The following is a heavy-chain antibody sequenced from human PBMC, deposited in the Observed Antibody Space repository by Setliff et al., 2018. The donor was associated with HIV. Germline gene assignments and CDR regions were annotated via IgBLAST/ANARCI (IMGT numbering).Heavy chain of an antibody. J-gene: IGHJ6*03. CDR1: GYGLIAYA. D-gene: IGHD3-22*01. V-gene: IGHV1-3*01. Sequence: ASVKVSCKASGYGLIAYAMNWVRQAPGQRPEWMGWINPGNGNTKYSQKFQGRVTITRVTSASTVYMELSGLRSEDTAVYYCARDLSIESSGYPRIGYSYMDVWGKGTTVTVSS. CDR3: ARDLSIESSGYPRIGYSYMDV. CDR2: INPGNGNT.